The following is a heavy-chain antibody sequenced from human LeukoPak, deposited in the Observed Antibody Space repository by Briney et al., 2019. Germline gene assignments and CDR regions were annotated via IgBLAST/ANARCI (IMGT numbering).Heavy chain of an antibody. CDR3: ANGRWLQSFDY. CDR1: GFTFSSYA. D-gene: IGHD5-12*01. Sequence: GGSLRLSCAASGFTFSSYAMSWVRQAPGKELEWVSAISGSGGSTYYADSVKGRFTISRDNSKNTLYLQMNSLRAEDTAVYYCANGRWLQSFDYWGQGTLVTVSS. CDR2: ISGSGGST. J-gene: IGHJ4*02. V-gene: IGHV3-23*01.